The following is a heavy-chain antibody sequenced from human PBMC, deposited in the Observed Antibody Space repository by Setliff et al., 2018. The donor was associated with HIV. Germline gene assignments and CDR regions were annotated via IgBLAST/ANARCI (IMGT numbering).Heavy chain of an antibody. CDR3: ARDHASTGFRGLIITSYYYMDA. J-gene: IGHJ6*03. Sequence: PGGSLRLSCAASGFTFSAHQMSWVRQPPGKGLEWVANIKADGTDKYYVDSVKGRFAISRDNAYNSLFLQMNSLRAEDTAVYYCARDHASTGFRGLIITSYYYMDAWGRGTTVTVSS. CDR1: GFTFSAHQ. V-gene: IGHV3-7*03. D-gene: IGHD3-10*01. CDR2: IKADGTDK.